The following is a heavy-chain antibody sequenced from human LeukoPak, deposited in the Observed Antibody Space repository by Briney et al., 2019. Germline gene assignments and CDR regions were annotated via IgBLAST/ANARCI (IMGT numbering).Heavy chain of an antibody. Sequence: GGSLRLSCAASGFTLSNYYMTWIRQAPGKGLQWISFISDSGNTIYYADSVEGQFTISRDNAKNSLYLQMHSLRAEDTAMYYCARSTLPGRSGRTEFFQHWGQGTLVTVSS. CDR1: GFTLSNYY. CDR3: ARSTLPGRSGRTEFFQH. V-gene: IGHV3-11*01. D-gene: IGHD6-19*01. J-gene: IGHJ1*01. CDR2: ISDSGNTI.